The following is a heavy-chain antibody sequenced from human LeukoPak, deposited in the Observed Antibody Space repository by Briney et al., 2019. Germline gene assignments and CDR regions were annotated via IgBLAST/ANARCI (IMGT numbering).Heavy chain of an antibody. CDR3: ASGGGYSDYVGY. CDR1: GFTFSSYW. Sequence: GGSLRLSCAASGFTFSSYWMSGVRQAPGKGLEWVANIKQDGSEKYYVDSVKGRFTISRDNAKNSLYLQMNSLRAEDTAVYYCASGGGYSDYVGYWGQGTLVTVSS. D-gene: IGHD5-12*01. CDR2: IKQDGSEK. V-gene: IGHV3-7*03. J-gene: IGHJ4*02.